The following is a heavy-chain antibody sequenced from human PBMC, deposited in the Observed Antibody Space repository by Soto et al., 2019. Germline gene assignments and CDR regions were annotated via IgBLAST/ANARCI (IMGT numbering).Heavy chain of an antibody. J-gene: IGHJ4*02. D-gene: IGHD4-17*01. CDR2: TSYDGSNN. V-gene: IGHV3-33*05. CDR1: GFTFRSYV. Sequence: QVHLVESGGGVVQPGTSLRLSCVGSGFTFRSYVIHWGRQAPGKGLEWVALTSYDGSNNFYGDSVKGRFTISRDNSRNTAELQTDSLRLEDTALYYCARWGTTVGLDVWGQGTLVSVSS. CDR3: ARWGTTVGLDV.